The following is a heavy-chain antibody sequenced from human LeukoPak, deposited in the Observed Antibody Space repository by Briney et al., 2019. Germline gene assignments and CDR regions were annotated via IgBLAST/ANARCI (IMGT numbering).Heavy chain of an antibody. Sequence: GGSLRLSCAMSGFTFTNNAMTWVRQARGKGLEWVSTIGGGDVEIHYADSVKGRFTISRDNSKNTLYLQMNSLRAEDTAVYYCGRGHRFCSRGNCNSPVDYWGQGTLVTVSS. V-gene: IGHV3-23*01. CDR1: GFTFTNNA. CDR2: IGGGDVEI. D-gene: IGHD2-15*01. J-gene: IGHJ4*02. CDR3: GRGHRFCSRGNCNSPVDY.